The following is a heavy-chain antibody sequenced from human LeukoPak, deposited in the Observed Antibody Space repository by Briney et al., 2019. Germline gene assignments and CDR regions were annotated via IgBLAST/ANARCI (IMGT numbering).Heavy chain of an antibody. V-gene: IGHV1-3*01. J-gene: IGHJ5*02. D-gene: IGHD2-2*01. CDR1: GYTFTSYA. CDR2: INAGNGNT. CDR3: ARARDCSSTSCWFDP. Sequence: GASVKVSCKASGYTFTSYAMHWVRQAPGQRLEWMGWINAGNGNTKYSQKFQGRVTMTTDTSTSTAYMELRSLRSDDTAVYYCARARDCSSTSCWFDPWGQGTLVTVSS.